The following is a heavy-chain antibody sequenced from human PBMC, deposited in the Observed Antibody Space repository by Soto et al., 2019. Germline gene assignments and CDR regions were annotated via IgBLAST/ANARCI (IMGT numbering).Heavy chain of an antibody. V-gene: IGHV4-4*02. CDR3: ARVQDAFAI. J-gene: IGHJ3*02. Sequence: SETLSLTCAVSSGSISSSNWWSWVRQPPGKGLEWIGEIYHSGSTNYTPSLKSRVTISVDKSKHQFSLKLSSVTAADTAVYYSARVQDAFAIWGQGTMVTVSS. CDR1: SGSISSSNW. CDR2: IYHSGST.